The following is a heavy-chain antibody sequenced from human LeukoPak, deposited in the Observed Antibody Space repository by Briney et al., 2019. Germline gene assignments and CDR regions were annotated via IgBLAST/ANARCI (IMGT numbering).Heavy chain of an antibody. V-gene: IGHV3-30*01. CDR2: ISYDGSNK. D-gene: IGHD3-10*01. J-gene: IGHJ4*02. Sequence: GGSLRLSCAASGFTFSSYAMHWVRQAPGKGLEWVAVISYDGSNKYYADSVKGRFTISRDNSKNTLYLQMNSLRAEDTAVYYCARDVLFSGSGGFFDYWGQGTLVTVSS. CDR3: ARDVLFSGSGGFFDY. CDR1: GFTFSSYA.